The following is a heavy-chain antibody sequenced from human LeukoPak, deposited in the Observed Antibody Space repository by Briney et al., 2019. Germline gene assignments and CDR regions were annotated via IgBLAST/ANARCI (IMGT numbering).Heavy chain of an antibody. CDR3: ARVYSSGWYMFDY. CDR2: TRNKANSYTT. Sequence: GWSLRLSCAASGFTFSGHYMDWVRQAPGKGLEWVGRTRNKANSYTTEYAASVKGRFTISRDDSKNSLYLQMNSLKTEDTAVYYCARVYSSGWYMFDYWGQGTLVTVSS. CDR1: GFTFSGHY. V-gene: IGHV3-72*01. J-gene: IGHJ4*02. D-gene: IGHD6-19*01.